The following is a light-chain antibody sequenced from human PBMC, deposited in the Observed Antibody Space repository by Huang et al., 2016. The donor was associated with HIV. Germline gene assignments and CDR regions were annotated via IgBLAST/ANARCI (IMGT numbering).Light chain of an antibody. V-gene: IGKV3-15*01. CDR1: QSVRTN. CDR2: DAS. Sequence: EMVMTQSPATLSVSPGERATLSCRASQSVRTNLAWYQQRPGQAPRLLIYDASTRASNIPARFSGSGSGTEFTLTISGLQSEDFAVYYCLQYNNWWTFGQGTKVDIK. J-gene: IGKJ1*01. CDR3: LQYNNWWT.